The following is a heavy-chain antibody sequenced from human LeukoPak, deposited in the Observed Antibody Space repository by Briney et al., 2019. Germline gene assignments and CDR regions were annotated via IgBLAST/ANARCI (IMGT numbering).Heavy chain of an antibody. V-gene: IGHV4-61*02. CDR3: ARSPSYSSSSNWFDP. CDR2: IYTSGST. CDR1: GGSISSGSYY. Sequence: SQTLSLTCTVSGGSISSGSYYWSWIRQPAGKGLEWIGRIYTSGSTNYNPSLKSRVTISVDTPKNHFSLKLSSVPAADTAVYYCARSPSYSSSSNWFDPWGQGTLVTVSS. D-gene: IGHD6-6*01. J-gene: IGHJ5*02.